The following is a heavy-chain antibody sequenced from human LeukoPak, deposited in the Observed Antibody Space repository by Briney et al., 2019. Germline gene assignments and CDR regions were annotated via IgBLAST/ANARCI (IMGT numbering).Heavy chain of an antibody. Sequence: KPSETLSLTCTVSGGSISSYYWSWIRQPPGKGLEWIGYISYSGSTNYNPSLKSRVTISVDTSKNQFSLKLSSVTAADTAVYYCAIRCSGGSCYGALQYWGQGTLVTVSS. CDR2: ISYSGST. CDR1: GGSISSYY. D-gene: IGHD2-15*01. J-gene: IGHJ4*02. CDR3: AIRCSGGSCYGALQY. V-gene: IGHV4-59*01.